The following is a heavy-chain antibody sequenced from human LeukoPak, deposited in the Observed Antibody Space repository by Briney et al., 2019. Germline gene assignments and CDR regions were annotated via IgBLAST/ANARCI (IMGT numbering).Heavy chain of an antibody. CDR2: IIPIFGTA. CDR3: ARVGGSGWYWGFYYFDC. Sequence: ASVKVSCKASGGTFSSYAISWVRQAPGQGLEWMGGIIPIFGTANYAQKFQGRVTITADESTSTAYMELSSLRSEDTAVYYCARVGGSGWYWGFYYFDCWGQGTLVTVSS. J-gene: IGHJ4*02. D-gene: IGHD6-19*01. CDR1: GGTFSSYA. V-gene: IGHV1-69*13.